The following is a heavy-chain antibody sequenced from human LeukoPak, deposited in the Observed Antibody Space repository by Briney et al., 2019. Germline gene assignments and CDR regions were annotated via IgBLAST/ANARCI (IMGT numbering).Heavy chain of an antibody. V-gene: IGHV3-21*01. CDR1: GFTFSSHS. Sequence: GGSLRLSCAASGFTFSSHSLMWVRQAPGKGLERVSSISPDSGYIYYADSVKGRLTISRDNAENSLFLQMNSLGAEDTAVYYCAPFSAVTHYYFDYWGQGTLVTVSS. CDR2: ISPDSGYI. J-gene: IGHJ4*02. D-gene: IGHD6-13*01. CDR3: APFSAVTHYYFDY.